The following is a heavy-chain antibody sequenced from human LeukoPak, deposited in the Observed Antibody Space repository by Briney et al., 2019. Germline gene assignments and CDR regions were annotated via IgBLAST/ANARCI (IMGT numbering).Heavy chain of an antibody. CDR3: ARDVSAVGGLERPATLGY. D-gene: IGHD1-1*01. CDR1: GFNFDDYA. J-gene: IGHJ4*02. CDR2: ISWNTNTI. Sequence: GGSLRLSCAASGFNFDDYAMHWVRQAPGKGLEWVSGISWNTNTIGYVDSVKGRFTISRDSAKNSLYLQMNSLRPEDTAVYYCARDVSAVGGLERPATLGYWGQGTLVTVSS. V-gene: IGHV3-9*01.